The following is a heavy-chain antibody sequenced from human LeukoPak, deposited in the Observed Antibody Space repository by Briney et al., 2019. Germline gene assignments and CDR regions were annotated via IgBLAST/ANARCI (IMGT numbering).Heavy chain of an antibody. CDR2: VSYDGIIK. CDR1: GFTFSGCA. CDR3: ATGGGLATEIDY. Sequence: PGRSLRLSCATSGFTFSGCAMHWVRQAPGKGLEWVAVVSYDGIIKYYADSLKGRFTISRDNSKYTLYLQMNSLRTEDTAMYYCATGGGLATEIDYWGQGTLVTVSS. D-gene: IGHD3-16*01. J-gene: IGHJ4*02. V-gene: IGHV3-30*04.